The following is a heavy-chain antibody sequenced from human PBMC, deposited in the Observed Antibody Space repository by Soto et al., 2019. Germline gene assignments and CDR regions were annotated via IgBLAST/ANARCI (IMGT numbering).Heavy chain of an antibody. CDR2: IYYSGGST. CDR3: ARSYNSRASDL. V-gene: IGHV4-59*01. D-gene: IGHD1-1*01. Sequence: QVELQESGPGLVKPSETLSLTCTVSGGSLTSYYWTWIRQPPGKGLEWIGYIYYSGGSTSYNPSLESRLTISADASKNQFSLNLNSVTAADTAVYYCARSYNSRASDLWGQGTLVTVSS. CDR1: GGSLTSYY. J-gene: IGHJ1*01.